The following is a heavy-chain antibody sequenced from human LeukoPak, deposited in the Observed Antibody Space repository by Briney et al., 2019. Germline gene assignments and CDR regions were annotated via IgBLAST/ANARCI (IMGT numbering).Heavy chain of an antibody. CDR1: GYTFTSYG. CDR2: ISAYNGNT. J-gene: IGHJ3*02. CDR3: ARGREYYYDSSGYSFDAFDI. Sequence: ASVKVSCKASGYTFTSYGISWVRQAPGQGLEWMGWISAYNGNTNYAQKLQGRVTMTTDTSTSTAYMELRSLRSDDTAVYYCARGREYYYDSSGYSFDAFDIWGQGTMVTVSS. V-gene: IGHV1-18*01. D-gene: IGHD3-22*01.